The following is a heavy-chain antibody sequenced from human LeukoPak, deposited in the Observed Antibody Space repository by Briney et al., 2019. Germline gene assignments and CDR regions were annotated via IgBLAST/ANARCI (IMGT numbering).Heavy chain of an antibody. CDR1: GFTFTNYL. Sequence: GGSLRLSCAASGFTFTNYLMSWVRQAPGKGLEWVGNVNQDGSDKYYVDSVKGRFTISRDNAKNSLYLQMNSLRAEDTAAYYCARRYCSGGSCYTNVDYWGQGTLVTVSS. V-gene: IGHV3-7*01. CDR3: ARRYCSGGSCYTNVDY. CDR2: VNQDGSDK. J-gene: IGHJ4*02. D-gene: IGHD2-15*01.